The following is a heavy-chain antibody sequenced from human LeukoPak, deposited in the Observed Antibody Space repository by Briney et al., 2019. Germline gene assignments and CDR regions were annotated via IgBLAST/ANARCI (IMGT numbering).Heavy chain of an antibody. CDR3: AKDQYSSGWYSDY. V-gene: IGHV3-30*18. CDR1: GFTFSSYG. D-gene: IGHD6-19*01. CDR2: ISYDGSNK. Sequence: PGGSLRLSCAASGFTFSSYGMHWVRQAPGKGLEWVAVISYDGSNKNYADSVKGRFTISRDNSKNTLYLQMNSLRAEDTAVYYCAKDQYSSGWYSDYWGQGTLVTVSS. J-gene: IGHJ4*02.